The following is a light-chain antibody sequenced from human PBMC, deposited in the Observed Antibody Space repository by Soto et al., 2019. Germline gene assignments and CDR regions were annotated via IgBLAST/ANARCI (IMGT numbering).Light chain of an antibody. V-gene: IGKV1-5*03. Sequence: DIQMTQSPSSLSASLGDRVTITFRASQSISSFLNWYQQKSGKAPNLLIYEVSTLHSGVPSRFSGSGSGTEFTLTISSLRPDDFATYYCQHYSGDRATFGQGTKVDIK. J-gene: IGKJ1*01. CDR2: EVS. CDR1: QSISSF. CDR3: QHYSGDRAT.